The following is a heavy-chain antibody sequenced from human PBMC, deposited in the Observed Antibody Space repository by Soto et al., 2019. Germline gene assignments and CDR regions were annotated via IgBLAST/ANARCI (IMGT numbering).Heavy chain of an antibody. Sequence: GASVKVSCKASGGTFRSYAISWVRQAPGQGLEWMGGIIPIFGTANYAQKFQGRVTITADKSTSTAYMELSSLRSEDTAVYYSARSRKPKNYCSSTSCYNGPLDYWGQGTLVTVSS. CDR3: ARSRKPKNYCSSTSCYNGPLDY. CDR2: IIPIFGTA. CDR1: GGTFRSYA. V-gene: IGHV1-69*06. J-gene: IGHJ4*02. D-gene: IGHD2-2*02.